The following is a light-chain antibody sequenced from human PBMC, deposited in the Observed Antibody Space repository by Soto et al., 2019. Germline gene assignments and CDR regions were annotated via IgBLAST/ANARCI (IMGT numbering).Light chain of an antibody. V-gene: IGKV1-5*01. Sequence: EIQMSQSPSTLSASLGYRFTVTCLDSQNISTYLAWYQRKPGKAPKLLIFHASNLETGVPTRFSGSGSGTEFTLTISSLQPDDFATYYCQHYNSYSSWTFGQGTKVDI. J-gene: IGKJ1*01. CDR3: QHYNSYSSWT. CDR1: QNISTY. CDR2: HAS.